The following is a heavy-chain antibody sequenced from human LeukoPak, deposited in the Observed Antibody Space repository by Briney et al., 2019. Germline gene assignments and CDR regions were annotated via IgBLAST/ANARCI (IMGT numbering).Heavy chain of an antibody. V-gene: IGHV3-48*03. Sequence: PGGSLRLSCAASGFTFSSYEMNWVRQAPGKGLEWVSYISSSGRTMYYADSVKGRFTISRDNAKNSLYLEMSSLRAEDTAVYYCARDRGGYGDPFDYWGQGTLVTVSS. CDR1: GFTFSSYE. J-gene: IGHJ4*02. D-gene: IGHD4-17*01. CDR2: ISSSGRTM. CDR3: ARDRGGYGDPFDY.